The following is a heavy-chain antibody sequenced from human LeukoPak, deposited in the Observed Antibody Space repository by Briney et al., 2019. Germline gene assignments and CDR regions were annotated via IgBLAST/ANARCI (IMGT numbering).Heavy chain of an antibody. CDR3: ASAYGDYEEFDY. CDR2: INPNSGGT. D-gene: IGHD4-17*01. CDR1: GYTFTGYY. Sequence: ASVKVSCKASGYTFTGYYMHWVRQAPGQGLEWMGWINPNSGGTNYAQKFQGRVTMTRDTSSSTAYMELSRLRSDDTAVYYCASAYGDYEEFDYWGQGTLVTVSS. J-gene: IGHJ4*02. V-gene: IGHV1-2*02.